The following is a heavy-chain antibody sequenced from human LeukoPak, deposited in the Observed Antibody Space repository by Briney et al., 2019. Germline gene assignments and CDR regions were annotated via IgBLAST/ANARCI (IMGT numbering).Heavy chain of an antibody. CDR1: GFTFSSYW. Sequence: GGSLRLSCAVSGFTFSSYWMSWVRQAPGKGLEWVANIKQDGSEKYYVDSVKGRFTISRDNAKNSLYLQMNSLRAEDTAVYYCARIYPSGTEFDYWGQGTLVTVSS. D-gene: IGHD2-15*01. V-gene: IGHV3-7*01. CDR2: IKQDGSEK. CDR3: ARIYPSGTEFDY. J-gene: IGHJ4*02.